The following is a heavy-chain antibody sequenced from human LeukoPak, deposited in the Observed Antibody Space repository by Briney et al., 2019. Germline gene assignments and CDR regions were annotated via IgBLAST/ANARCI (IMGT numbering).Heavy chain of an antibody. J-gene: IGHJ4*02. V-gene: IGHV4-34*01. Sequence: SETLSLTCAVYGGSFSGYYWSWIRQPPGKGLEWIGEINHSGSTNYNPSLKSRVTISVDTSKNQFSLKLSSVTAADMAVYYCARGRITMVRGVITAFFDYWGQGTLVTVSS. CDR1: GGSFSGYY. D-gene: IGHD3-10*01. CDR2: INHSGST. CDR3: ARGRITMVRGVITAFFDY.